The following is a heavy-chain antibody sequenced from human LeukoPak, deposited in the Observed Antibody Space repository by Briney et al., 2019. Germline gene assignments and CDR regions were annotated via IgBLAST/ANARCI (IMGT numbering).Heavy chain of an antibody. CDR1: GYTFTSYD. V-gene: IGHV1-8*01. Sequence: ASVKVSCKASGYTFTSYDINWVRQATGQGLEWMGWMNPNSGNTGYAQKFQGRVTMTRNTSISTAYMELSSLRSEDTAVYYCGLGVVVVAAIDYWGQGTLVTVSS. D-gene: IGHD2-15*01. CDR2: MNPNSGNT. CDR3: GLGVVVVAAIDY. J-gene: IGHJ4*02.